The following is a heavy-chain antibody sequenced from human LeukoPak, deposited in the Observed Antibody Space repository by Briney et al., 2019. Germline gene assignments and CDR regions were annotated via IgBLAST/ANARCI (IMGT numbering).Heavy chain of an antibody. Sequence: GGSLRLSCAASGFTFSSYAMSWVRQAPGKGLEWVSVIYSGGSTYYADSVKGRFTISRDNSKNTLYLQMNSLRAEDTAAYYCARGGWLQQDYWGQGTLVTVSS. J-gene: IGHJ4*02. D-gene: IGHD5-24*01. V-gene: IGHV3-53*01. CDR2: IYSGGST. CDR1: GFTFSSYA. CDR3: ARGGWLQQDY.